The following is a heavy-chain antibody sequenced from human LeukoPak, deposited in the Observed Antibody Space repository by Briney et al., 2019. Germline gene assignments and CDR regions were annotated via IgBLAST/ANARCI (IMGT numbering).Heavy chain of an antibody. V-gene: IGHV1-2*02. J-gene: IGHJ4*02. CDR1: GYTFTGYY. CDR2: INPNSGDT. Sequence: GASVKVSCKASGYTFTGYYIHWVRQAPGQGLEWMGWINPNSGDTNYAQKFQGRVTMTRDTSITTAYMELSRLRSDDTAMYYCVRGGALYYDFWDWGQGTLVTVSS. D-gene: IGHD3-3*01. CDR3: VRGGALYYDFWD.